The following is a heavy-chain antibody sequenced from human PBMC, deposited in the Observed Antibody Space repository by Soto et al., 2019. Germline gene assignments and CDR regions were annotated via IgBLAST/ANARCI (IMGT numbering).Heavy chain of an antibody. J-gene: IGHJ6*02. CDR2: IYWNDDK. CDR1: GFSLSTSGVG. D-gene: IGHD3-3*01. V-gene: IGHV2-5*01. CDR3: AHFRYYDFWSGYYTDYYYGMDV. Sequence: QITLKESGPTLVKPTQTLTLTCTFSGFSLSTSGVGVGWIRQPPGKALEWLALIYWNDDKRYSPSLKSRLTITKDTSKNQVVLTMTNMDPVDTATYYCAHFRYYDFWSGYYTDYYYGMDVWGQGTTVTVSS.